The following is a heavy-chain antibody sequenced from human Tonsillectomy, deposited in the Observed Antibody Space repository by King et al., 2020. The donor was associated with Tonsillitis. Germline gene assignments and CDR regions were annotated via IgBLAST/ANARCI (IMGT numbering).Heavy chain of an antibody. CDR2: IIPIFGTA. J-gene: IGHJ6*03. D-gene: IGHD6-19*01. Sequence: HVQLVESGAEVKKPGSSVKVSCTASGGTFSSYAIFWVRQSPGQGLEWMGGIIPIFGTADYAQKFQGRVTITADKSTSTAYMELSSLTSEDTAVYYCARPIAVAGPYFYNYMDVWGKGTTVTVSS. CDR1: GGTFSSYA. CDR3: ARPIAVAGPYFYNYMDV. V-gene: IGHV1-69*06.